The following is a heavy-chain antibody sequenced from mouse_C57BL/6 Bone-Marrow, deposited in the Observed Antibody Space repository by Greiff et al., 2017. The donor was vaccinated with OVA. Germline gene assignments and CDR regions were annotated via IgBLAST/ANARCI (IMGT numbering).Heavy chain of an antibody. D-gene: IGHD1-2*01. CDR1: GFTFSDYG. V-gene: IGHV5-17*01. Sequence: DVKLVESGGGLVKPGGSLKLSCAASGFTFSDYGMHWVRQAPEKGLEWVAYISSGSSTIYYADTVKGRFTISRDNAKNTLFLQMTSLRSEDTAMYYCAGGYGFAYWGQGTLVTVSA. CDR3: AGGYGFAY. CDR2: ISSGSSTI. J-gene: IGHJ3*01.